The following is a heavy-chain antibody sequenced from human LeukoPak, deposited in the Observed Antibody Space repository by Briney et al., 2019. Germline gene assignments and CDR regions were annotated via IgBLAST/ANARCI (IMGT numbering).Heavy chain of an antibody. CDR2: INPNSGGT. D-gene: IGHD2-21*02. CDR3: ARAYCGGDCFSRPVFDY. V-gene: IGHV1-2*02. CDR1: GYTFTGYY. Sequence: ASVKVSCKASGYTFTGYYMHWVRQAPGQGLEWMGWINPNSGGTNYAQKFQGRVTMTRDTSISTAYMELSRLRSDDTAVYYCARAYCGGDCFSRPVFDYWGQGTLVTVSS. J-gene: IGHJ4*02.